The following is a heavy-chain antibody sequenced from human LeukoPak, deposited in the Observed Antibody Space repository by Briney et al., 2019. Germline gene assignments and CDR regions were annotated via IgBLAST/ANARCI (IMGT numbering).Heavy chain of an antibody. Sequence: ASVKVSCKASGGTFSSYAISWVRQAPGQGLEWMGRIIPILGIANYAQKFQGRVTITADKSTSTAYMELSSLRPEDTAVYYCARSRWLLRYYFDYWGQGTLVTVSS. CDR1: GGTFSSYA. CDR3: ARSRWLLRYYFDY. D-gene: IGHD5-24*01. CDR2: IIPILGIA. V-gene: IGHV1-69*04. J-gene: IGHJ4*02.